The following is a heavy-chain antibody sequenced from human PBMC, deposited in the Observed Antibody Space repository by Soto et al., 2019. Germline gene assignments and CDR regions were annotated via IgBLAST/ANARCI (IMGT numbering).Heavy chain of an antibody. D-gene: IGHD1-26*01. V-gene: IGHV4-31*03. CDR2: IHHNGNS. CDR1: GGSISSGAYY. Sequence: QVQVQESRPGLVKPSQTLSLTCTVSGGSISSGAYYWSWVRQPPGKSLEWIGYIHHNGNSYNNPSLKSRISISLDTSKNQFSLNLTSVTAADTAVYYCARVSATGTRWSDPWGQGTLVTVSS. CDR3: ARVSATGTRWSDP. J-gene: IGHJ5*02.